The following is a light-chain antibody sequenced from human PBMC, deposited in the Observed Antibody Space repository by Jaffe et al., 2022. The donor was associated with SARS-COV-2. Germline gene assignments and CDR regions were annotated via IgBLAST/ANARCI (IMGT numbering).Light chain of an antibody. J-gene: IGKJ2*01. CDR1: QSVSRN. V-gene: IGKV3-15*01. Sequence: EIVMTQSPVTLSVSLGERATLSCRASQSVSRNLAWYQQKPGQAPSLLIYGASTRATGVPARFSGSGSGTEFTLTISSLQSEDFAVYYCQQYDRWPPMYTFGQGTKLEIK. CDR2: GAS. CDR3: QQYDRWPPMYT.